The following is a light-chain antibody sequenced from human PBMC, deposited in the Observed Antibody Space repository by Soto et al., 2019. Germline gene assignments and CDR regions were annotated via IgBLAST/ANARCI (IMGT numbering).Light chain of an antibody. CDR2: GAS. J-gene: IGKJ1*01. CDR3: QQYNNWTRT. V-gene: IGKV3-15*01. Sequence: EIVMTQSPATLSVSPGARATLSDRDSQSVRSNLAWYQQTPGQAPRLIIYGASTRETGIPARFSGSGAGTEFTRAISSLQSEDFEVDYCQQYNNWTRTFGQGTKVDIK. CDR1: QSVRSN.